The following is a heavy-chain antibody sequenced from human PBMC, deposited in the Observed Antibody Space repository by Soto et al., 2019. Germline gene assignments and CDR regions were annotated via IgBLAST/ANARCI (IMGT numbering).Heavy chain of an antibody. D-gene: IGHD6-6*01. J-gene: IGHJ4*02. CDR2: ISYDGSNK. V-gene: IGHV3-30*18. Sequence: PGGSLRLSCAASGFTFSSYGMHWVRQAPGKGLEWVAVISYDGSNKYYADSVKGRFTISRDNSKSTLYLQMNSLRAEDTAVYYCPKDFESQIRGSSPRSDYWGQGTLVTVSS. CDR1: GFTFSSYG. CDR3: PKDFESQIRGSSPRSDY.